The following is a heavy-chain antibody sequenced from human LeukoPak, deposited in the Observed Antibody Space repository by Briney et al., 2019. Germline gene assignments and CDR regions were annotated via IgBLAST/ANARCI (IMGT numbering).Heavy chain of an antibody. CDR2: ISYDGSNK. J-gene: IGHJ4*02. D-gene: IGHD4-17*01. Sequence: GRSLRLSCAASGFTFSSYAMHWVRQAPGKGLEWVAAISYDGSNKYYADSVKGRFTISRDNSKNTLYLQMNSLRAEDTAVYYCARDFAVTTGDYWGQGTLVTVSS. CDR1: GFTFSSYA. CDR3: ARDFAVTTGDY. V-gene: IGHV3-30-3*01.